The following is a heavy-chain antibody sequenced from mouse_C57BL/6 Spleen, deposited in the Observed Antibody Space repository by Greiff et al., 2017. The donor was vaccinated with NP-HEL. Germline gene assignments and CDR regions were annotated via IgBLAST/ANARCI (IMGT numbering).Heavy chain of an antibody. CDR2: IDPENGDT. CDR1: GFNIKDDY. D-gene: IGHD1-1*01. Sequence: EVQLQQSGAELVRPGASVKLSCTASGFNIKDDYMHWVKQRPEQGLEWIGWIDPENGDTEYASKFQGKATITADTSSNTAYLQLSSLTSEDTAVYYWTTVYYYVYWGQGTTLTVSS. CDR3: TTVYYYVY. J-gene: IGHJ2*01. V-gene: IGHV14-4*01.